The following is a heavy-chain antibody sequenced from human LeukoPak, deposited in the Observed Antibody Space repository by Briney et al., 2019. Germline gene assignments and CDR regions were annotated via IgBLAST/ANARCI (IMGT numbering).Heavy chain of an antibody. CDR3: ARDISSPPGGDY. CDR1: GFTFSSYG. D-gene: IGHD3-3*02. CDR2: IRYDGSNK. V-gene: IGHV3-30*02. Sequence: GGSLRLSCAASGFTFSSYGMHWVRQAPGKGLEWVAFIRYDGSNKYYADSVKGRFTISRDNPKNTLYLQMNSLRAEDTAVYYCARDISSPPGGDYWGQGTLVTVSS. J-gene: IGHJ4*02.